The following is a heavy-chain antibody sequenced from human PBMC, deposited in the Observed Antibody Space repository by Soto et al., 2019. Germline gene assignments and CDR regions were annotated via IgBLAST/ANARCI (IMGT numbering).Heavy chain of an antibody. D-gene: IGHD2-2*01. J-gene: IGHJ4*02. CDR3: AKVRVVGYDRPFDH. Sequence: GGSLRLSCAASGFTFSDYAMYWVRQAPGKGLEWVSGLSSSGSNTYYAESVKGRVTISRDDSKNTLDLQMNSLRAEDSAIYYCAKVRVVGYDRPFDHGGQGTLVTASS. V-gene: IGHV3-23*01. CDR1: GFTFSDYA. CDR2: LSSSGSNT.